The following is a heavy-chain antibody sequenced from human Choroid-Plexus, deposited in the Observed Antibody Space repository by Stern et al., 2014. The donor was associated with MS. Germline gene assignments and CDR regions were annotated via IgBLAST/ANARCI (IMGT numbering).Heavy chain of an antibody. CDR3: AEDRQWSTYFFDY. J-gene: IGHJ4*02. CDR2: ISYDGSDK. Sequence: VQLVESGGGVAQPGRPLILSCAASGFTFSNFGMHWVRQAPGKGLEWVALISYDGSDKYYADSVKGRFTIFRDNSKNTLYMHMNSLRAEDTAVYYCAEDRQWSTYFFDYWGQGSLVTVSS. CDR1: GFTFSNFG. D-gene: IGHD2-15*01. V-gene: IGHV3-30*18.